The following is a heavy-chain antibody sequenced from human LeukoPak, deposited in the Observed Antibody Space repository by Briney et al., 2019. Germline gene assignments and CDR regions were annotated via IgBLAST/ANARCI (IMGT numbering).Heavy chain of an antibody. D-gene: IGHD4-17*01. V-gene: IGHV3-15*01. CDR2: VRTTAEGETT. CDR1: GFNFNDAW. CDR3: TAGLRKTDDDS. J-gene: IGHJ4*02. Sequence: SLRLSCEGSGFNFNDAWMSWIRQAPGKGLEWVGRVRTTAEGETTDYAAPVRGRFITSRDDSKNIVFLQMNRLETEDTAIYYCTAGLRKTDDDSWGQGTLVTVSS.